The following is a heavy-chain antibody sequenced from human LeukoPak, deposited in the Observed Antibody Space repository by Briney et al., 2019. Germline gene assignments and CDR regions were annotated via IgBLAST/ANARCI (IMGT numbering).Heavy chain of an antibody. V-gene: IGHV4-59*12. CDR2: IYYSGST. CDR3: ARGQIGTGNFDY. Sequence: SETLSLTCTVSGGSISSYYWSWIRQPPGKGLEWIGYIYYSGSTNYNPSLKSRVTISVDTSKNQFSLKLSSVTAADTAVYYCARGQIGTGNFDYWGQGTLVTVSS. D-gene: IGHD1-1*01. J-gene: IGHJ4*02. CDR1: GGSISSYY.